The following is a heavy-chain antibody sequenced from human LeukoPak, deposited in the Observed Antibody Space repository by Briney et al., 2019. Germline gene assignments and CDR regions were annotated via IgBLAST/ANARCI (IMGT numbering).Heavy chain of an antibody. CDR1: GGSISSGGYY. V-gene: IGHV4-31*03. CDR3: ASGDNDPLFDY. Sequence: SETLSLTCTVSGGSISSGGYYWSWIRQHPGKGLEWIGSIYYSGSTNYNPSRQGRVTISLDTSRNQFSPKLSSVTAADTAVYYCASGDNDPLFDYWGQGTLVTVSS. D-gene: IGHD1-1*01. CDR2: IYYSGST. J-gene: IGHJ4*02.